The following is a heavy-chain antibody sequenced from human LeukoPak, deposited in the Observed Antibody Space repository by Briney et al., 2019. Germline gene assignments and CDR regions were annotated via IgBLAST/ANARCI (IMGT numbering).Heavy chain of an antibody. CDR1: GFTFSSYA. CDR2: ISGSGGST. V-gene: IGHV3-23*01. CDR3: AKASRPGRYCSSTSCSFDAFDI. Sequence: GGSLRLSCAASGFTFSSYAMSWVRQAPGKGLEWVSAISGSGGSTCYADSVKGRFTISRDNSKNTLYLQMNSLRAEDTAVYYCAKASRPGRYCSSTSCSFDAFDIWGQGTMVTVSS. J-gene: IGHJ3*02. D-gene: IGHD2-2*01.